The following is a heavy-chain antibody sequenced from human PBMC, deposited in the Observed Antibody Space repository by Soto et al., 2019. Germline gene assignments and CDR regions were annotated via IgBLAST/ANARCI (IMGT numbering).Heavy chain of an antibody. CDR2: IFSNDEK. CDR1: GFSLSNARMG. D-gene: IGHD3-10*01. J-gene: IGHJ5*02. Sequence: SGPTLVNPTETLTLTCTVSGFSLSNARMGVSWIRQPPGKALEWLAHIFSNDEKSYSTSLKSRLTISKDTSKSQVVLTMTNMDPVDTATYYCAPMKGNTGWFDPWGQGTLVTVSS. V-gene: IGHV2-26*01. CDR3: APMKGNTGWFDP.